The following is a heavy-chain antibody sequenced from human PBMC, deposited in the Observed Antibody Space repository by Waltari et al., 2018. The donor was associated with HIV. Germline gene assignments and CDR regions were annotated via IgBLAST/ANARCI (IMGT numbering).Heavy chain of an antibody. V-gene: IGHV1-46*01. CDR3: ARSAHVRSQKDWFDP. CDR2: MNPTSDIS. J-gene: IGHJ5*02. Sequence: QVQLVQSGAEVKKPGASVKVSCKASGYTFTSNSMHWVRQAPGQGLEWMGVMNPTSDISNSAQKFQGRVTLTRDTSTSTVYMELNSLRSDDTAVYYCARSAHVRSQKDWFDPWGQGTLVTVSS. CDR1: GYTFTSNS. D-gene: IGHD3-10*02.